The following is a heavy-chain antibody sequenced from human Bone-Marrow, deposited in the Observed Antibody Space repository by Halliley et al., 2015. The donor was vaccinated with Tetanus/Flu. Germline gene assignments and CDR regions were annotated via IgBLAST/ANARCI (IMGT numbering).Heavy chain of an antibody. V-gene: IGHV4-34*01. CDR2: VNRAGGT. J-gene: IGHJ4*02. CDR3: AGGGGKYRRSAL. Sequence: GLVKPSETLSLTCEVSGGSFIGYSWTWIRQPPGMGLEWIGDVNRAGGTNYNPSLKTRVTLSVDTSKNQVSLNLTSVTAADTAVYYCAGGGGKYRRSALWGQGTLVTVSS. CDR1: GGSFIGYS. D-gene: IGHD3-16*01.